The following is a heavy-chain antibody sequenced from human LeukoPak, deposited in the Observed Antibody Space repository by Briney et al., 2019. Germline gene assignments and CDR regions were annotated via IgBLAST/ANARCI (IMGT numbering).Heavy chain of an antibody. J-gene: IGHJ4*02. CDR2: ISSSGSTI. D-gene: IGHD2-15*01. CDR3: ARVPPYCSGGSCYSDY. V-gene: IGHV3-11*01. Sequence: PGGSLRLSCAASGFTFSDYYMSWIRQAPGKGLEWVSYISSSGSTIYYADSVKGRFTISRDNAKNSLYLQMNSLRAEDTAVYYRARVPPYCSGGSCYSDYWGQGTLVTVSS. CDR1: GFTFSDYY.